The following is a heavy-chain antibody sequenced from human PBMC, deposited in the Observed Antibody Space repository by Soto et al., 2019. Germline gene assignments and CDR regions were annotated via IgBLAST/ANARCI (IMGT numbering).Heavy chain of an antibody. D-gene: IGHD3-10*01. CDR3: AREPMVRAAHGFDI. J-gene: IGHJ3*02. CDR1: GYTFTGHY. V-gene: IGHV1-2*02. CDR2: INPNSVGT. Sequence: ASVKVSCKASGYTFTGHYMHWGRQAPGQGLEWMGWINPNSVGTNYAQKFQGRVTMTTDTSIRTAYMELSRLRSDDTAVYYCAREPMVRAAHGFDIWGQGTMFAVSS.